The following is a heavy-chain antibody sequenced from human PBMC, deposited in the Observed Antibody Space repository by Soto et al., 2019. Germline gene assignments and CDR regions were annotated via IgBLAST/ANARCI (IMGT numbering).Heavy chain of an antibody. V-gene: IGHV4-34*01. D-gene: IGHD3-9*01. CDR3: ERDKKWYYDILTGYSSYYYYGMDV. CDR1: GASCSGYY. CDR2: INHSGST. Sequence: PSEILSLTCAVYGASCSGYYWSWIRQPPGTVLEWIGEINHSGSTNYNPSLTRRVTISVETSKNQFSLKLSSVTDADTAVYYCERDKKWYYDILTGYSSYYYYGMDVWGQGTTVTVSS. J-gene: IGHJ6*02.